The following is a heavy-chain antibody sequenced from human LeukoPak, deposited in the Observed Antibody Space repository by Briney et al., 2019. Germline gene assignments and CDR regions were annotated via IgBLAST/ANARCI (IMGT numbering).Heavy chain of an antibody. CDR3: AKDQLLGRNYYYGMDV. V-gene: IGHV3-23*01. CDR2: ISGSGGST. Sequence: GGSLRLSCAASGFTFSSYAMSWVRQAPGKGLEWVSAISGSGGSTYYADPVKGRFTISRDNSKNTLYLQMNSLRAEDTAVYYCAKDQLLGRNYYYGMDVWGQGTTVTVSS. CDR1: GFTFSSYA. D-gene: IGHD1-7*01. J-gene: IGHJ6*02.